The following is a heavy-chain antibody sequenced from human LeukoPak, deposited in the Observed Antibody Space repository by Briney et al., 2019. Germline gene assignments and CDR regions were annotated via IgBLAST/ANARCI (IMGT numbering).Heavy chain of an antibody. J-gene: IGHJ4*02. CDR1: GFTFSSYG. Sequence: GGSLRLSCAASGFTFSSYGMHWVRQAPGKGLEWVAFIRYDGSNKYYADSVKGRFTISRDNSKNTLYLQMNSLRAEDTAVYYCAKDRRYSYGSPRHPYFDYWGQGTLVTVSS. D-gene: IGHD5-18*01. CDR2: IRYDGSNK. CDR3: AKDRRYSYGSPRHPYFDY. V-gene: IGHV3-30*02.